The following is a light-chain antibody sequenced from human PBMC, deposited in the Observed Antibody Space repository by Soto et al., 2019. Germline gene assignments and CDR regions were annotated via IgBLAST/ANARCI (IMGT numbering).Light chain of an antibody. Sequence: AIRMTQSPSSFSASTGDRVTITCRASQGISSYLAWYQEKPGKAPKLLIYAASTLKSGVPPRFSGSGAGTDFTLTIICLQADDFATYYCQQYYSYPWTFGQGTKVEIK. J-gene: IGKJ1*01. V-gene: IGKV1-8*01. CDR3: QQYYSYPWT. CDR2: AAS. CDR1: QGISSY.